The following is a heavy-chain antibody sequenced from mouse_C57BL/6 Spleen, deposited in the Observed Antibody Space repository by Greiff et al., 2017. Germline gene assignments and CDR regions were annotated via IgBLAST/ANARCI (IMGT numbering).Heavy chain of an antibody. J-gene: IGHJ2*01. D-gene: IGHD1-1*01. V-gene: IGHV1-61*01. CDR2: IYPSDSET. Sequence: QVHVKQPGAELVRPGSSVKLSCKASGYTFTSYWMDWVKQRPGQGLEWIGNIYPSDSETHYNQKFKDKATLTVDKSSSTAYMQLSSLTSEDSAVXYCARTPLYYYGSSPYYFDYWGQGTTLTVSS. CDR3: ARTPLYYYGSSPYYFDY. CDR1: GYTFTSYW.